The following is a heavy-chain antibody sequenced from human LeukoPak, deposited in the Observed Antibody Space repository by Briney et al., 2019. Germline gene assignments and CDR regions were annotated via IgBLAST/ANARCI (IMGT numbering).Heavy chain of an antibody. Sequence: GGSLRLSCAASGFTFSDYYMSWVRQAPGKGLEWVANIKQDGSEKYYVDSVKGRFTISRDNAKNSLYLQMNSLRAEDTAVYYCARGSPHYYYGMDVWGQGTTVTVSS. J-gene: IGHJ6*02. V-gene: IGHV3-7*01. CDR2: IKQDGSEK. CDR3: ARGSPHYYYGMDV. CDR1: GFTFSDYY.